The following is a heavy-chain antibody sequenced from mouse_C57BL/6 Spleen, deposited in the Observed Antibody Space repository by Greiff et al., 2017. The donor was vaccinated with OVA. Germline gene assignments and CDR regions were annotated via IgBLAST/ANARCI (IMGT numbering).Heavy chain of an antibody. Sequence: EVKLVESGPELVKPGASVKISCKASGYSFTGYYMNWVKQSPEKSLEWIGEINPSTGGTTYNQKFKAKATLTVDKSSSTAYMQLKSLTSEDSAVYYCARSDYYGSGDWYFDVWGTGTTVTVSS. CDR2: INPSTGGT. D-gene: IGHD1-1*01. V-gene: IGHV1-42*01. J-gene: IGHJ1*03. CDR3: ARSDYYGSGDWYFDV. CDR1: GYSFTGYY.